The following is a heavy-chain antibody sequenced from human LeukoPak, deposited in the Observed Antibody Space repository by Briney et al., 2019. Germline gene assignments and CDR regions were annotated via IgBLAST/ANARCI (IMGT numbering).Heavy chain of an antibody. CDR1: GFTFSIHG. Sequence: GGSLRLSCAGSGFTFSIHGMYWVRHAPGKGLEWVSAISDSGNTYHADSVKGRFTISRDSSKNTLFLQMNRLRPEDAAVYYCAKAPVTTCRGAYCYPFDYWGQGTLVTVSS. CDR3: AKAPVTTCRGAYCYPFDY. CDR2: ISDSGNT. V-gene: IGHV3-23*01. J-gene: IGHJ4*02. D-gene: IGHD2-21*01.